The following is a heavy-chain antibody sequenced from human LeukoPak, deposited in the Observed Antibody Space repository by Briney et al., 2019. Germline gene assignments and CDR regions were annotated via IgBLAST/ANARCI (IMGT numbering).Heavy chain of an antibody. CDR1: GYTFTDYY. V-gene: IGHV1-2*02. Sequence: GASVKVSCKASGYTFTDYYMHWVRQAPGQGLEWMGWINPNSGGTNYAQKFQGRVTMTRDTSISTAYMELSRLRSDDTAVFYCGRDYSYTGGWYDYWGQGTLVTVSS. J-gene: IGHJ4*02. CDR2: INPNSGGT. CDR3: GRDYSYTGGWYDY. D-gene: IGHD6-19*01.